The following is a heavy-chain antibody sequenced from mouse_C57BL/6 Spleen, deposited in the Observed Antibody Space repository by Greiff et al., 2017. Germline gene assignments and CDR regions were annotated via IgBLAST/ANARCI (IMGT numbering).Heavy chain of an antibody. V-gene: IGHV3-1*01. CDR1: GYSITSGYD. CDR3: ARDGTWAYFDY. Sequence: EVQLQQSGPGMVKPSQSLSLTCTVTGYSITSGYDWHWIRHFPGNKLEWMGYISYSGSTNYNPSLKSRISITHDTSKNHFFLKLNSVTTEDTATYYCARDGTWAYFDYWGQGTTLTVSS. CDR2: ISYSGST. D-gene: IGHD4-1*01. J-gene: IGHJ2*01.